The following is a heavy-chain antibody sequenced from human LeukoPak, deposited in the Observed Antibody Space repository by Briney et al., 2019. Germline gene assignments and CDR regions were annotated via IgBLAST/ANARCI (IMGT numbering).Heavy chain of an antibody. CDR3: ARGGLAVAGRGRLGIAFDY. J-gene: IGHJ4*02. Sequence: SVKVSCKASGGTFSSYGVSWVRQAPGQGLEWMGGIIPIFGTANYAQKFQGRVTITADESTSTAYMELSSLRSEDTAVYYCARGGLAVAGRGRLGIAFDYWGQGTLVTVSS. CDR2: IIPIFGTA. V-gene: IGHV1-69*13. CDR1: GGTFSSYG. D-gene: IGHD6-19*01.